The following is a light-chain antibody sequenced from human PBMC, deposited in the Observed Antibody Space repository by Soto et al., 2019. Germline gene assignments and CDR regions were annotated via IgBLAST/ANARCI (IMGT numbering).Light chain of an antibody. J-gene: IGLJ1*01. CDR2: GNS. V-gene: IGLV1-40*01. Sequence: QSVLTQPPSVSGAPGQRVTISCTGSSSNIGAGYDVHWYQQLPGTAPKVLIYGNSNRPSGVPDRFSGSKSGTSAFLAITGLQAEDEADYYCQSYDSSLSGYVFGTGTKLTVL. CDR1: SSNIGAGYD. CDR3: QSYDSSLSGYV.